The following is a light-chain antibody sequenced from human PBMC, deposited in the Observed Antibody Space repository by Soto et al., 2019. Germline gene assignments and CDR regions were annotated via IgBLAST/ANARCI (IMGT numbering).Light chain of an antibody. CDR1: SSDVGSYDL. Sequence: QSALTQPASVSGSPGQSLTISCTGTSSDVGSYDLVSWYQHHPGKAPKVMIYEVSKRPSGLSNRFSASKSVNTASLTISGLQAEDEADYYCSSYAGSTTYVVFGGGTKLTVL. CDR3: SSYAGSTTYVV. J-gene: IGLJ2*01. V-gene: IGLV2-23*02. CDR2: EVS.